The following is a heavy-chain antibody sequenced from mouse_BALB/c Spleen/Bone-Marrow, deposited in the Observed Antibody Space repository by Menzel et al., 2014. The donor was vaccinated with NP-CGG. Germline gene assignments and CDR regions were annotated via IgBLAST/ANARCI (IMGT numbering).Heavy chain of an antibody. D-gene: IGHD2-3*01. CDR1: GFTFSSYA. Sequence: VQLKDSGGGLVKPGGSPKLSCAASGFTFSSYAMSWVRQTPEKRLEWVATISSGGSYTYYPDSVKGRFTISRDNAKNTLYLQMSSLRSEDTAMYYCARRDGYLDYWGQGTTLTVSS. J-gene: IGHJ2*01. CDR3: ARRDGYLDY. V-gene: IGHV5-9-3*01. CDR2: ISSGGSYT.